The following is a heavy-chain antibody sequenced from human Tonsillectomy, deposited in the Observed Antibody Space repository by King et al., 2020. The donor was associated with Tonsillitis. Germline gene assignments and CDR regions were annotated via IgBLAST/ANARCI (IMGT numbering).Heavy chain of an antibody. J-gene: IGHJ3*02. CDR3: ARSHYDILTSYPDAFDI. V-gene: IGHV4-59*08. CDR2: IYYSGST. D-gene: IGHD3-9*01. Sequence: VQLQESGPGLVKPSETLSLTCTVSGGSINGHSWSWLRQPPGKGLEWIGCIYYSGSTNCNPSLKSPVTISVDTSKNQFSLKLSSVTAADTAVYYCARSHYDILTSYPDAFDIWGQGTMVTVSS. CDR1: GGSINGHS.